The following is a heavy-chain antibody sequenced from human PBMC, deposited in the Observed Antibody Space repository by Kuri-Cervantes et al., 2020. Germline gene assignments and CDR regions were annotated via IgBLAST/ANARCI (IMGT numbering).Heavy chain of an antibody. CDR3: ARGIFDSYYMDV. D-gene: IGHD3-3*01. CDR1: GFSFPSSA. J-gene: IGHJ6*03. V-gene: IGHV1-58*01. Sequence: SVKVSCKASGFSFPSSAVQWVRQARGQRLEWIGWIVVGSGKTNYAQKFQGRVTFTRDMSTSTAYMELSSLRSEDTAVYYCARGIFDSYYMDVWGKGTTVTVSS. CDR2: IVVGSGKT.